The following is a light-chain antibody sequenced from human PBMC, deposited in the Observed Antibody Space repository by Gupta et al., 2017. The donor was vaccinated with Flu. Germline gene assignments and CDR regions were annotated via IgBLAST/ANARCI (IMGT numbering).Light chain of an antibody. CDR3: QQYQESPIN. CDR1: QSVSSGN. J-gene: IGKJ4*01. V-gene: IGKV3-20*01. Sequence: EIVFTQPPYTVSLSPGERATLSCRASQSVSSGNLAWYQQKPGQAPRLLIYDASSRATGVADRFSGSGSGTEFTLTISRLKPEDTAVYYCQQYQESPINVGRGTRLEMK. CDR2: DAS.